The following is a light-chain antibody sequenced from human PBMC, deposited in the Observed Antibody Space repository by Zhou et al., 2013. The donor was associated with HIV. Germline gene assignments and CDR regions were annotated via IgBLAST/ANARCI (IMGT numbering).Light chain of an antibody. CDR2: AAS. V-gene: IGKV1-39*01. J-gene: IGKJ2*01. Sequence: DIQMTQSPSTLSASVGDRVTITCRASQSFNNWLAWYQQKPGKAPKLLIYAASSLQSGVPSRFSGSGSGTDFTLTISSLQPEDFATYYCQQSYSTPMYTFGQGTKLEIK. CDR3: QQSYSTPMYT. CDR1: QSFNNW.